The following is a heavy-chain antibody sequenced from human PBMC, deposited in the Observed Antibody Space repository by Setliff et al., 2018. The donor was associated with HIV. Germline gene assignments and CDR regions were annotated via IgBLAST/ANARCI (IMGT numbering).Heavy chain of an antibody. CDR3: ARQRADCSGGSCYGY. V-gene: IGHV4-39*01. CDR2: FYSGVGT. J-gene: IGHJ4*01. D-gene: IGHD2-15*01. CDR1: TGSISRYFYY. Sequence: SETLSLTCTVSTGSISRYFYYWAWIRQPPVKGLEWIGSFYSGVGTSYNPSLNSRVTISVDTSKNQFSLKLRSVTAADTSMYYCARQRADCSGGSCYGYWGQGTLVTVSS.